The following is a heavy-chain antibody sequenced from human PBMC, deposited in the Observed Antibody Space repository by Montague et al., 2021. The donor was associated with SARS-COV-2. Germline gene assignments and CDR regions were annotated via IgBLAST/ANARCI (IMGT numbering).Heavy chain of an antibody. CDR1: GFTFSNYD. CDR2: ISTSAYTT. D-gene: IGHD3-16*02. CDR3: TRDYRSIVGDGLDI. V-gene: IGHV3-48*03. J-gene: IGHJ3*02. Sequence: SPRLSCAASGFTFSNYDMNWVRQAPGKGAEWISYISTSAYTTSYAGSVKGRFTISRDNGKNSLYLQMNNLRVEDTAVYYCTRDYRSIVGDGLDIWGQGTKVTVSS.